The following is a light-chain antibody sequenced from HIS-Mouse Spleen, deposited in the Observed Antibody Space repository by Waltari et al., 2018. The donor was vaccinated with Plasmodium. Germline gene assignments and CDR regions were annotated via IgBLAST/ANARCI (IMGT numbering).Light chain of an antibody. V-gene: IGKV3-20*01. J-gene: IGKJ1*01. CDR3: QQYGSSGT. CDR1: LSVSSSY. Sequence: EIVLTQSPGTLSLSPGERATLSCRASLSVSSSYLAWYQQKPCQAPRLLIYGASSRATGIPDRFSGSGSGTDFTLTISRLEPEDVAVYYCQQYGSSGTFGQGTKVEIK. CDR2: GAS.